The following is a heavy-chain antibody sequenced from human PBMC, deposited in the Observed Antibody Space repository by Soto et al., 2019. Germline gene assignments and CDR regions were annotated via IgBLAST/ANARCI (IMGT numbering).Heavy chain of an antibody. J-gene: IGHJ5*02. V-gene: IGHV3-23*01. Sequence: GGFLRLSCAASGFTFSSYAMSWVRQAPGKGLEWVSAISGSGGSTYYADSVKGRFTISRDNSKNTLYLQMNSLRAEDTAVYYCAKVSLVVVVAATGWFDLWGQGTLVTVSS. CDR3: AKVSLVVVVAATGWFDL. D-gene: IGHD2-15*01. CDR1: GFTFSSYA. CDR2: ISGSGGST.